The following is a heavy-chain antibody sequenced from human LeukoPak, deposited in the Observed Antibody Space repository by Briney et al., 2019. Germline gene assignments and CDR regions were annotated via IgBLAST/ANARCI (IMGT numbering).Heavy chain of an antibody. Sequence: GGSLRLSCAASGFTFSGHYMHWVRQPTGKGLEWVSSITNAGDPYYPVSVSGRFTISRDNAKSTLYLQMNSLRDADTAVYYCVRARHRYGLGSYFYDYWGQGTVVTVSS. CDR3: VRARHRYGLGSYFYDY. D-gene: IGHD3-10*01. CDR1: GFTFSGHY. CDR2: ITNAGDP. J-gene: IGHJ4*02. V-gene: IGHV3-13*05.